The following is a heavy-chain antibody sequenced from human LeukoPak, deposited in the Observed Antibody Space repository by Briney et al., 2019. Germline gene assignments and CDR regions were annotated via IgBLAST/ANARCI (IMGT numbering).Heavy chain of an antibody. D-gene: IGHD6-13*01. CDR1: GGSISSGGYY. CDR2: IYYSGST. V-gene: IGHV4-31*03. CDR3: VRGKAYSTSRSRRGWFDP. J-gene: IGHJ5*02. Sequence: SETLSLTCTVSGGSISSGGYYWSWIRQHPGKGLEWIGYIYYSGSTTYNPSLRSRVTISVDTSKKQFSLKLSSVTAADTAVYYCVRGKAYSTSRSRRGWFDPWGQGTLVTVSS.